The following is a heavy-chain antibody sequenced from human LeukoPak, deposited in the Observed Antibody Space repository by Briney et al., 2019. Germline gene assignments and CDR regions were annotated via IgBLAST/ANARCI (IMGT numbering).Heavy chain of an antibody. CDR2: IYRDGST. V-gene: IGHV3-66*01. Sequence: SGGSLRLSCAASGFTVSSNYMSWVRQAPGKGLEWVSIIYRDGSTFYADSVEGRFTISRDNSKNTLYLQMNSLRVEDTAIYYCARDGGNNSWYGMDVWGQGTTVTVSS. D-gene: IGHD4-23*01. CDR1: GFTVSSNY. CDR3: ARDGGNNSWYGMDV. J-gene: IGHJ6*02.